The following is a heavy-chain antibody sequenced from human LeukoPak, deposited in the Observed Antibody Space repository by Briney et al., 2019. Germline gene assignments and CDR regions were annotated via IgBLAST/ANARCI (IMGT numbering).Heavy chain of an antibody. D-gene: IGHD3-22*01. CDR1: GGSISSSSYY. CDR3: ARTPYYDSSGYYGAWFDP. V-gene: IGHV4-61*05. J-gene: IGHJ5*02. CDR2: IYYSGST. Sequence: SETLSLTCTVSGGSISSSSYYWGWIRQPPGKGLEWIGYIYYSGSTNYNPSLKSRVTISVDTSKNQFSLKLSSVTAADTAVYYCARTPYYDSSGYYGAWFDPWGQGTLVTVSS.